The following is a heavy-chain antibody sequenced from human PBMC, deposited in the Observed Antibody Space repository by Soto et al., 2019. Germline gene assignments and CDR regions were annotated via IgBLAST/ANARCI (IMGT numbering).Heavy chain of an antibody. V-gene: IGHV5-10-1*01. D-gene: IGHD6-6*01. CDR2: IDPSDSYN. J-gene: IGHJ5*02. Sequence: PXESLKISFQGSGDSFTSYWISWVGQIPGKGLEWMGRIDPSDSYNNYSPSFEGHVTISADKSISTAYLQWSSLKASDTAMYYCARHGDSSSPNWFDPWGQGTLVTVS. CDR3: ARHGDSSSPNWFDP. CDR1: GDSFTSYW.